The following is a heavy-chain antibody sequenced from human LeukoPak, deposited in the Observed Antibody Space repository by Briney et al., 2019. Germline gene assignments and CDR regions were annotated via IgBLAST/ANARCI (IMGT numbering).Heavy chain of an antibody. V-gene: IGHV3-15*01. J-gene: IGHJ4*02. CDR3: ASELYCRNDCFRKPDY. CDR1: GLTFTNAW. D-gene: IGHD2-21*02. CDR2: IKSKAGGGTT. Sequence: AGSLTLSCAASGLTFTNAWMSWSRQPPGKGLDWVGRIKSKAGGGTTYYAAPVKGRFTISRDDSKDTLYLQMSSLQTGDIAVYYCASELYCRNDCFRKPDYWGQGNLVTVS.